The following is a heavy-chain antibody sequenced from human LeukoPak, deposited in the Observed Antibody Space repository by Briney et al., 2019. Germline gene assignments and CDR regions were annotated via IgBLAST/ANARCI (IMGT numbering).Heavy chain of an antibody. J-gene: IGHJ6*03. CDR1: GFIFSSYN. D-gene: IGHD3-10*01. CDR2: ISSSSSYI. V-gene: IGHV3-21*01. CDR3: ARDEVLWFGEPSYYYYYMDV. Sequence: GGSLRLSCAASGFIFSSYNMNWVRQAPGKGLEWVSSISSSSSYIYYADSVKGRFTISRDNAKNSLYLQMNSLRAEDTAVYYCARDEVLWFGEPSYYYYYMDVWGKGTTVTISS.